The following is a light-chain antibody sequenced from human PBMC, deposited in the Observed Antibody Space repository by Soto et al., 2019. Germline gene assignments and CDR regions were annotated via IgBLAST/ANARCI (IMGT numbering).Light chain of an antibody. CDR3: QHYGTSPPFT. V-gene: IGKV3-20*01. J-gene: IGKJ5*01. Sequence: EIVLTQSPGTLSLSPGERATLSCRASQSVSSRYLAWYQQKPGQAPRFLIFGASGRATGIPDRFSGSGSGTDFTLTISRLEPEDFVVYYCQHYGTSPPFTFGQGTRLEIK. CDR2: GAS. CDR1: QSVSSRY.